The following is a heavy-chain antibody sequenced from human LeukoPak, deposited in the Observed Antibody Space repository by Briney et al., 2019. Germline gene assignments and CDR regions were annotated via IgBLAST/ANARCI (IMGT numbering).Heavy chain of an antibody. D-gene: IGHD2-15*01. CDR2: IYYSGST. CDR3: ATTYCSGGSCYLDP. Sequence: SETLSLTCTVSGGSISSYYWSWLRQPPGKGLEWIGYIYYSGSTNYNPSLKSRVTISVDTSKNQFSLELSSVTAADTAVYYCATTYCSGGSCYLDPWGQGTLVTVSS. J-gene: IGHJ5*02. CDR1: GGSISSYY. V-gene: IGHV4-59*08.